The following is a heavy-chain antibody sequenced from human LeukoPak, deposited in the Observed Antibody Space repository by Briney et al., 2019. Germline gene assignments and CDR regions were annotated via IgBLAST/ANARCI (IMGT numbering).Heavy chain of an antibody. V-gene: IGHV1-46*01. D-gene: IGHD2-2*01. J-gene: IGHJ5*02. CDR2: INPSGGST. CDR3: ARNRCSSTSCYLPPSFDP. CDR1: GYTFTSSY. Sequence: ASVKVSCKASGYTFTSSYRLCVRQAPGPPLEWMEIINPSGGSTSYAQKFQGRVTMTRDMSTSTVYMELSSLRSEDTAVYYCARNRCSSTSCYLPPSFDPWGQGTLVTVSS.